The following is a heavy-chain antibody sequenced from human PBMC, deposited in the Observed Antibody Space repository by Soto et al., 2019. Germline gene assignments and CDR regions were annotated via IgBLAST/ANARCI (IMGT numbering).Heavy chain of an antibody. CDR1: GYTFTGYY. CDR3: AREREWKLGPAFDI. V-gene: IGHV1-2*02. D-gene: IGHD1-26*01. Sequence: RASVKVSCKASGYTFTGYYMHWVRQAPGQGLEWMGWINPNSGGTNYAQKFQGRVTMTRDASISTAYMELSRLRSDDTAVYYCAREREWKLGPAFDIWGQGTMVTVSS. J-gene: IGHJ3*02. CDR2: INPNSGGT.